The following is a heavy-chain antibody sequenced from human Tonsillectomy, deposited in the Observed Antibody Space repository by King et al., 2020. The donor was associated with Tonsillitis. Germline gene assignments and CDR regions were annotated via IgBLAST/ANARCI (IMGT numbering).Heavy chain of an antibody. D-gene: IGHD3-10*01. V-gene: IGHV3-30-3*01. CDR3: AEDLRVLPWFGELWVGFDY. J-gene: IGHJ4*02. CDR1: GFPFSSYA. Sequence: VQLVESGGGVVQPGRSLRLSCAASGFPFSSYAMHWVRQAPGKGLEGVAVISYDGSNKYYADSVKGRFTISRDNSKNTLYLQMNSLRAEDTAVDYCAEDLRVLPWFGELWVGFDYWGQGTLGTVSS. CDR2: ISYDGSNK.